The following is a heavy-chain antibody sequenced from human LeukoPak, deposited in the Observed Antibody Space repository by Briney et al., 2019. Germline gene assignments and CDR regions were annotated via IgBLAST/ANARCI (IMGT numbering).Heavy chain of an antibody. CDR3: ARQSSGYYYGWFDP. CDR2: IFYTGDT. V-gene: IGHV4-39*01. Sequence: SETLSLTCTVSGGSILDSTYYWAWIRQPPGKGLEWIATIFYTGDTHYNPSLKSRVTMSEDTVKNQFSLNLNSVTAADTAVYYCARQSSGYYYGWFDPWGQGTLVTVSS. J-gene: IGHJ5*02. D-gene: IGHD3-22*01. CDR1: GGSILDSTYY.